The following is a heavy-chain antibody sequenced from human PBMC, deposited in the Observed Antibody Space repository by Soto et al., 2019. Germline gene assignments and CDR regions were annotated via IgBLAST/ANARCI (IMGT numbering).Heavy chain of an antibody. CDR2: IDNSGST. Sequence: SETLSRTCTVSGASGSTGVYYWNWIRQHPGKGLEWIGYIDNSGSTYYNPSLTGRVDISVDKSKNEFSLNLQSLTAADTSLYYLAGAVSDFDVRRYRTSYFDQWGQGILVTVSS. D-gene: IGHD3-10*02. CDR1: GASGSTGVYY. J-gene: IGHJ4*02. V-gene: IGHV4-31*03. CDR3: AGAVSDFDVRRYRTSYFDQ.